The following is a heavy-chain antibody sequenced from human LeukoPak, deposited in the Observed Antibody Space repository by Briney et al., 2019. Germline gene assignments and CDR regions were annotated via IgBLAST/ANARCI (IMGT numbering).Heavy chain of an antibody. CDR2: ISYDGRNE. CDR1: GFTFNNYA. V-gene: IGHV3-30*04. CDR3: ARDRSSYEYYFDS. D-gene: IGHD5-12*01. Sequence: GRSLRLSCAASGFTFNNYAMHWVSQAPAKGLEWVAVISYDGRNEYYADSVKGRFTISRDNSKNTLYLQMHSLRAEDTAVYYCARDRSSYEYYFDSWGQGTLVTVSS. J-gene: IGHJ4*02.